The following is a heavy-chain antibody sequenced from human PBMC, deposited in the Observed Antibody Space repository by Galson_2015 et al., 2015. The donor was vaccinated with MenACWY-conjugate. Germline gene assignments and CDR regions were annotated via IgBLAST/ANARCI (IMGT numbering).Heavy chain of an antibody. V-gene: IGHV3-7*03. J-gene: IGHJ3*02. CDR2: IKKDESKK. D-gene: IGHD4/OR15-4a*01. CDR1: GFTFSNYW. Sequence: SLRLSCAASGFTFSNYWMTWLRQAPGKGLEWVANIKKDESKKYYVDSVKGRFTVSRDNAKNSLYLQMNSLRAEDTAVYYCARDNSPYTTYGGSTFYYDAFDIWGQGTMVTVSS. CDR3: ARDNSPYTTYGGSTFYYDAFDI.